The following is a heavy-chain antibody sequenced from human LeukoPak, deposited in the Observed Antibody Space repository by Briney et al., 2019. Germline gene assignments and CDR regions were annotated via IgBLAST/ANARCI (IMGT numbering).Heavy chain of an antibody. CDR1: GFTFSSYG. Sequence: GGSLRLSCAASGFTFSSYGMHWVRQAPGKGLEWVAVIWYDGSNKYYADSVKGRFTISRDNSKNTLYLQMNSLRAEDTAVYYCARGGDSSGYPADYWGQGTLVTVSS. V-gene: IGHV3-33*01. CDR3: ARGGDSSGYPADY. CDR2: IWYDGSNK. D-gene: IGHD3-22*01. J-gene: IGHJ4*02.